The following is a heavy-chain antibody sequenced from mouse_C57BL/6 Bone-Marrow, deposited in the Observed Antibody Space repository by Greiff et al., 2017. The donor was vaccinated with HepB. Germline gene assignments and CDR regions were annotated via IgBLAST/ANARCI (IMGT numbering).Heavy chain of an antibody. D-gene: IGHD2-2*01. J-gene: IGHJ4*01. V-gene: IGHV6-3*01. CDR2: IRLKSDNYAT. CDR3: TDYGYGYAMDY. Sequence: EVKVEESGGGLVQPGGSMKLSCVASGFTFSNYWMNWVRQSPEKGLEWVAQIRLKSDNYATHYAESVKGRFTISRDDSKSSVYLQMNNLRAEDTGIYYCTDYGYGYAMDYWGQGTSVTVSS. CDR1: GFTFSNYW.